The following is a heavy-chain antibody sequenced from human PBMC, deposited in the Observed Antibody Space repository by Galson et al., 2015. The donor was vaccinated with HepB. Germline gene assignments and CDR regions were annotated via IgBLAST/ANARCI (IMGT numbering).Heavy chain of an antibody. Sequence: SVKVSCRASGYTFTRYYIYWVRQAPGQGLEWMGLINPSGGSTVYAQKFQGRVMMTGDTSTSTVHMELRSLRAEDTAVYYCATGSNGDNGWNAFDIWGQGTMVTVSS. J-gene: IGHJ3*02. V-gene: IGHV1-46*01. D-gene: IGHD4/OR15-4a*01. CDR2: INPSGGST. CDR3: ATGSNGDNGWNAFDI. CDR1: GYTFTRYY.